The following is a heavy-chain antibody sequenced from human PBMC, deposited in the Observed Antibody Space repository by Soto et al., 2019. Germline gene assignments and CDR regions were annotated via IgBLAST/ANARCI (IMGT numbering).Heavy chain of an antibody. CDR3: AREGNAPSNYGMDV. CDR2: IYYSGST. D-gene: IGHD2-2*01. J-gene: IGHJ6*02. CDR1: GGSISSGGYY. V-gene: IGHV4-31*03. Sequence: SETLSLTCTVSGGSISSGGYYWSWIRQHPGKGLEWIGYIYYSGSTYYNPSLKSRVTISVDTSKNQFSLKLSSVTAADTAVYYCAREGNAPSNYGMDVWGQGTTVTVSS.